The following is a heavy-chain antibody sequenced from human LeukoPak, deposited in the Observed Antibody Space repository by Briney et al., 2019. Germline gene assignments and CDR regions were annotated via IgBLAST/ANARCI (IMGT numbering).Heavy chain of an antibody. J-gene: IGHJ4*02. Sequence: SETLSLTCAVYGGSFSGYYWSWIRQPPGKGLEWIGEINHSGSTNYNPSLKSRVTISVDTSKNQFSLKLSSVTAADTAVYYCARGVPIVVVPADNFDYWGQGTPVTVSS. V-gene: IGHV4-34*01. CDR1: GGSFSGYY. CDR2: INHSGST. D-gene: IGHD2-2*01. CDR3: ARGVPIVVVPADNFDY.